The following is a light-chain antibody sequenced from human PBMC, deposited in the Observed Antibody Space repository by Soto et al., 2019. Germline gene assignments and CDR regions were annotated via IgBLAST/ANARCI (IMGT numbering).Light chain of an antibody. CDR2: DAS. V-gene: IGKV3-11*01. CDR1: QSISTY. CDR3: QQRSDWPPSWT. J-gene: IGKJ1*01. Sequence: EIVLTQSPATLSLSPGESATLSCRASQSISTYLAWYQQNPGQAPRLLIYDASNRATGVPARFSGSGSGTDFTLTINSLEPEDFAVYYCQQRSDWPPSWTFGQGTKVEIK.